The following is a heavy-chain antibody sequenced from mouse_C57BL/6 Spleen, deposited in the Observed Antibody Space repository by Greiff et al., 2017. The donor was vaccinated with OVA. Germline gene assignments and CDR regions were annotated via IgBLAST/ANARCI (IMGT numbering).Heavy chain of an antibody. V-gene: IGHV1-53*01. Sequence: QVQLQQPGAELVKPGASVKLSCTASGYTFTSYWMHWVKQRPGQGLEWIGNINPSNGGTNYNEKFKSKATLTVDKSSSTAYMQLSSLTSEDSAVYDGAGVYYDSYYARDYWGQGTSVTVSS. CDR2: INPSNGGT. J-gene: IGHJ4*01. D-gene: IGHD2-4*01. CDR1: GYTFTSYW. CDR3: AGVYYDSYYARDY.